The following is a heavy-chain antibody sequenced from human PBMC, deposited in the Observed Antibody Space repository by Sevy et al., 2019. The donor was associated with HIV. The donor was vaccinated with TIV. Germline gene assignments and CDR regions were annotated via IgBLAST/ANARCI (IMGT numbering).Heavy chain of an antibody. CDR1: GDSVSSNRAA. Sequence: SQTLSLTCVISGDSVSSNRAAWNWIWQYRSRGLEWLGRTYSRSKWYTDYAVSVKSRITINPDTSRNQVSLQLNSVTPEDTDVYYCTRGAHSLDYWGQGTLVTVSS. CDR3: TRGAHSLDY. V-gene: IGHV6-1*01. D-gene: IGHD2-15*01. J-gene: IGHJ4*02. CDR2: TYSRSKWYT.